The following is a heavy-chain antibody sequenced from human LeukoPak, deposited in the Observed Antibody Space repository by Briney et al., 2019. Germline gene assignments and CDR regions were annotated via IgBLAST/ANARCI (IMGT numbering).Heavy chain of an antibody. J-gene: IGHJ4*02. CDR3: ARQRGYSYGCEDPNHFDY. CDR1: GFTFSDYY. Sequence: GGSLRLSCAASGFTFSDYYMSWVRQAPGKGLEWVSYISSSGSSIYYADSVKGRFTISRANAKNSLYLQMNSLRAEDTAVYYCARQRGYSYGCEDPNHFDYWGQGTLVTVSS. D-gene: IGHD5-18*01. CDR2: ISSSGSSI. V-gene: IGHV3-11*01.